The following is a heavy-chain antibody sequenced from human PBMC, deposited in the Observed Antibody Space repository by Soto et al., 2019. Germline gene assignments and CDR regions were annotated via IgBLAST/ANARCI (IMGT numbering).Heavy chain of an antibody. J-gene: IGHJ4*02. Sequence: GGSLRLSCAASGFTFSNYAMHWVRQAPGKGLEWVTVISFDGKNTYYPDSVRGRFTISRDNSKNTLHLLMDSLRPEDTAVYYCVTIAARPTWGQGTLVTVSS. CDR3: VTIAARPT. CDR1: GFTFSNYA. D-gene: IGHD6-6*01. V-gene: IGHV3-30*04. CDR2: ISFDGKNT.